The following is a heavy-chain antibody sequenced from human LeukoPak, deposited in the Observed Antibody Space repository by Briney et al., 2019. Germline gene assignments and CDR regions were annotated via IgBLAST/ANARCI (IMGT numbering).Heavy chain of an antibody. J-gene: IGHJ4*02. CDR1: GGSMSSYY. CDR2: IYSSGST. D-gene: IGHD6-13*01. Sequence: SEALSLTCTVSGGSMSSYYWSWTRQPAGKGLEWIGRIYSSGSTNYNPSLKSRVTMSVDTSKNHFSLKLSSVTAADTAMYYCARIESSSYRSFDYWGQGTLVTVSS. V-gene: IGHV4-4*07. CDR3: ARIESSSYRSFDY.